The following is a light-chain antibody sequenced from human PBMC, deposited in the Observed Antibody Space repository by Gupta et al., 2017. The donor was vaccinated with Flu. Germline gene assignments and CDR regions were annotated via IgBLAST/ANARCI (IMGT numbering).Light chain of an antibody. Sequence: IVSRQSLATLSLSPGERASLSCGASQSVSSSYLAWYQQKPGLAPSLLIYDTFTRATGIPHRFSGSGSGTDFTLTITRLEPEDFAVYYCEQYGSSPRTFGQGTKVEIK. CDR3: EQYGSSPRT. CDR1: QSVSSSY. J-gene: IGKJ1*01. V-gene: IGKV3D-20*01. CDR2: DTF.